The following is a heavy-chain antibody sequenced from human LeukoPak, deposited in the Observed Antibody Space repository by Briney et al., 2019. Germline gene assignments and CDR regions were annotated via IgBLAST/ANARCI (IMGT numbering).Heavy chain of an antibody. CDR2: IIPIFGTA. CDR1: GGTFSSYA. V-gene: IGHV1-69*13. D-gene: IGHD5-24*01. J-gene: IGHJ4*02. CDR3: ASRDGYNAFDY. Sequence: SVKVSCKASGGTFSSYAISRVRQAPGQGLEWMGGIIPIFGTANYAQKFQGRVTITADESTSTAYMELSGLRSEDTAVYYCASRDGYNAFDYWGQGTLVTVSS.